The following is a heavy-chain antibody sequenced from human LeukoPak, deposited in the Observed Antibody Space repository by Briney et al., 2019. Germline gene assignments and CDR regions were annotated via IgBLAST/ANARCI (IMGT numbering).Heavy chain of an antibody. Sequence: SETLSLTCTVSGGSISSYYWSWIRQPAGKGLEWIGRIYTSGSTNYNPSLQRRGTISVDTSKNQFSLNLTSVTAADTAVYYCARVGQYSSGWYEPGGFDPWGQGTLVTVSS. J-gene: IGHJ5*02. CDR3: ARVGQYSSGWYEPGGFDP. CDR1: GGSISSYY. CDR2: IYTSGST. V-gene: IGHV4-4*07. D-gene: IGHD6-19*01.